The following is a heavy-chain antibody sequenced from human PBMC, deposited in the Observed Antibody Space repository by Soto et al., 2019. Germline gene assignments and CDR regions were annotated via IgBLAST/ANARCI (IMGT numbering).Heavy chain of an antibody. CDR1: GFSLSTSGVG. J-gene: IGHJ4*02. V-gene: IGHV2-5*02. CDR2: IYWDDDK. CDR3: ALLLESHFDY. Sequence: QITLKESGPTLVKPTQTLTLTCTFSGFSLSTSGVGVGWIRQPPGKALEWLALIYWDDDKRYSPSLKRRINISKDTSKSLVVLTMTNMDPVDTATYYCALLLESHFDYWGQGTLVTVSS.